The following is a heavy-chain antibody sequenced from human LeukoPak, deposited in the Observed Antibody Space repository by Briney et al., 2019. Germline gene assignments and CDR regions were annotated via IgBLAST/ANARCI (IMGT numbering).Heavy chain of an antibody. CDR2: IYSGGST. CDR1: GFTVSSNY. Sequence: PGGSLRLSCAASGFTVSSNYMSWVRQAPGKGLEWVSVIYSGGSTYYADSVKGRFTISRDNSKNTLYLQMNSLRAEDTAVYYCARAVTHYYDSSHAFDIWGQGTMVTVSS. J-gene: IGHJ3*02. V-gene: IGHV3-66*02. D-gene: IGHD3-22*01. CDR3: ARAVTHYYDSSHAFDI.